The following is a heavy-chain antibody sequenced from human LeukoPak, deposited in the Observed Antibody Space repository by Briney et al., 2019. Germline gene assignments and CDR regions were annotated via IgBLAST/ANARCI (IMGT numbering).Heavy chain of an antibody. CDR3: AKGSTFAALSYFDF. D-gene: IGHD6-25*01. J-gene: IGHJ4*02. CDR2: ISGSGGST. Sequence: PGGSLRLSCAASGFTFSSYAMSWVRQAPGKGLEWVSAISGSGGSTYYADSVKGRFTISRDNSKITMYLQMNSLRADDTAIYYCAKGSTFAALSYFDFWGQGALVSVSS. V-gene: IGHV3-23*01. CDR1: GFTFSSYA.